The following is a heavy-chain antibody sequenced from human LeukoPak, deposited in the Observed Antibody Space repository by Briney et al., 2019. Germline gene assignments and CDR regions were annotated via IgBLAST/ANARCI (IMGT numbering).Heavy chain of an antibody. J-gene: IGHJ4*02. D-gene: IGHD1-14*01. V-gene: IGHV3-66*01. CDR2: IHSGGST. Sequence: QAGGSLRLSCAASGFTFTNYWMTWVRQAPGKGLEWLSVIHSGGSTYYADSVKGRFTVSRDNSKNTLYLQMNSLRVEDTAVYYCARGETNPFDYWGQGTLVTVSS. CDR3: ARGETNPFDY. CDR1: GFTFTNYW.